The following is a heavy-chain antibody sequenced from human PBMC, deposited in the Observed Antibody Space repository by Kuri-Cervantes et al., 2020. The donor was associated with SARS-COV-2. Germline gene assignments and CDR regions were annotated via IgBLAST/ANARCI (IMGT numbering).Heavy chain of an antibody. J-gene: IGHJ4*02. D-gene: IGHD6-6*01. CDR1: GFTFSSYA. V-gene: IGHV3-21*01. CDR3: ARSAARAFDY. Sequence: GGSLRLSCAASGFTFSSYAMSWVRQAPGKGLEWVSSISSSSSYIYYADSVKGRFTISRDNAKNSLYLQMNSLRAEDTAVYCCARSAARAFDYWGQGTLVTVSS. CDR2: ISSSSSYI.